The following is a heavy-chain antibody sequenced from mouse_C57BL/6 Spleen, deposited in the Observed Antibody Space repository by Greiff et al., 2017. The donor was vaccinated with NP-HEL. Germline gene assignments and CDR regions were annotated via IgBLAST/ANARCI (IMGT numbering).Heavy chain of an antibody. Sequence: DVHLVESGEGLVKPGGSLKLSCAASGFTFSSYAMSWVRQTPEKRLEWVAYISSGGDYIYYADTVKGRFTISRDNARNTLYLQMSSLKSEDTAMYYCTRGTTGTGAMDYWGQGTSVTVSS. V-gene: IGHV5-9-1*02. CDR2: ISSGGDYI. CDR3: TRGTTGTGAMDY. D-gene: IGHD4-1*01. J-gene: IGHJ4*01. CDR1: GFTFSSYA.